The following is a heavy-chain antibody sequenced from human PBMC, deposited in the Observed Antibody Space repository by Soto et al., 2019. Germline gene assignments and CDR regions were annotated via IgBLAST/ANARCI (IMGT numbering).Heavy chain of an antibody. V-gene: IGHV4-34*01. CDR3: ARGRVVPALYYFDY. CDR2: INHSGST. Sequence: SETLSLTCAVYGGSFSGYYWSWIRQPPRKGLEWIGEINHSGSTNYNPSLKSRVTISVDTSKNQFSLKLSSVTAADTAVYYCARGRVVPALYYFDYWGQGTLVTVSS. J-gene: IGHJ4*02. CDR1: GGSFSGYY. D-gene: IGHD2-2*01.